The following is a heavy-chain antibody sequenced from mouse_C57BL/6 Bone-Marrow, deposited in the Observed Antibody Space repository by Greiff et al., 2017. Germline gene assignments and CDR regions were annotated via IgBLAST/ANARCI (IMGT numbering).Heavy chain of an antibody. Sequence: VQLQQPGAELVRPGTSVKLSCKASGYTFTSYWMHWVKQRPGQGLEWIGVIDPSDSYTNYNQKFKGKATLTVDTTSSTAYMQLSSLPSEDSAVYDCARFYGSSYWYFDVWGTGTTVTVSS. J-gene: IGHJ1*03. CDR1: GYTFTSYW. CDR2: IDPSDSYT. V-gene: IGHV1-59*01. D-gene: IGHD1-1*01. CDR3: ARFYGSSYWYFDV.